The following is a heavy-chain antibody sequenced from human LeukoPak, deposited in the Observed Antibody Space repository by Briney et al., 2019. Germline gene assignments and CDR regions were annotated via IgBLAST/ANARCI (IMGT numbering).Heavy chain of an antibody. CDR2: ISGSGGST. D-gene: IGHD6-13*01. Sequence: GGSLRLSCAASGFTFSSYAMSWVRQAPGKELEWVSAISGSGGSTYYADSVKGRFTISRDNSKNTLYLQMNSLRAEDTAVYYCAKERIAAAGTGYYYGMDVWGQGTTVTVSS. CDR3: AKERIAAAGTGYYYGMDV. V-gene: IGHV3-23*01. J-gene: IGHJ6*02. CDR1: GFTFSSYA.